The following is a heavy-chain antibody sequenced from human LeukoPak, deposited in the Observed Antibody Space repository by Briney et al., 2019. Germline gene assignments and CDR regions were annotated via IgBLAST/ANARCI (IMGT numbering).Heavy chain of an antibody. J-gene: IGHJ4*02. CDR2: IKQDGSEK. CDR1: GFTFSSYW. CDR3: ATTDPLDSSAYRPIDH. D-gene: IGHD3-22*01. Sequence: GGSLRLSCAASGFTFSSYWMSWVRQAPGKGLEWVANIKQDGSEKYYVDSVKGRFTISRDNAKNSLYLQMNSLRAEDTAVYYCATTDPLDSSAYRPIDHWGQGTLVTVSS. V-gene: IGHV3-7*01.